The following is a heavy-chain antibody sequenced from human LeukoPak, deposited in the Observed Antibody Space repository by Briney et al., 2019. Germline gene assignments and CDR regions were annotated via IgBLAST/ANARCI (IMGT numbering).Heavy chain of an antibody. CDR2: IYYSGST. D-gene: IGHD1-26*01. J-gene: IGHJ4*02. V-gene: IGHV4-39*07. Sequence: PSETLSLTCTVSGGSISSSSYYWGWIRQPPGKGLEWIGSIYYSGSTYYNPSLKSRVTISVDTSKNQFSLKLSSVTAADTAVYYCARDLGGSHDRWGQGTLVTVSS. CDR3: ARDLGGSHDR. CDR1: GGSISSSSYY.